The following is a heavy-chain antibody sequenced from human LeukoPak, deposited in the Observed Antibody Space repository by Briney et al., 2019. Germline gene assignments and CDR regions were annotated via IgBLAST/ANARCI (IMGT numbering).Heavy chain of an antibody. CDR3: ATNAYSTGWYYFDY. J-gene: IGHJ4*02. CDR2: IYGGGTT. V-gene: IGHV3-53*01. D-gene: IGHD6-13*01. CDR1: GFTVSSNY. Sequence: GGSLRLSCAASGFTVSSNYMSWVRPAPGKGLEWVSVIYGGGTTYYADSVKGRFTISRDNSDNTNTLYLQMSSLRAEDTAVYYCATNAYSTGWYYFDYWGQGTLVTVSS.